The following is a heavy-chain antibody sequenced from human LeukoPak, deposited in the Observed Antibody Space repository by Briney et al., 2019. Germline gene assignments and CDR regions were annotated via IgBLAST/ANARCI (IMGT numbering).Heavy chain of an antibody. V-gene: IGHV1-18*01. CDR3: ARWAVAGTSPDY. J-gene: IGHJ4*02. CDR2: ISAYNGNT. CDR1: GYTFTSYG. Sequence: ASVKVSSKASGYTFTSYGISWERQAPGQGLEWMGWISAYNGNTNYAQKLQGRVTMTTDTSTSTAYMELRSLRSDDTAVYYCARWAVAGTSPDYWGQGTLVTASS. D-gene: IGHD6-19*01.